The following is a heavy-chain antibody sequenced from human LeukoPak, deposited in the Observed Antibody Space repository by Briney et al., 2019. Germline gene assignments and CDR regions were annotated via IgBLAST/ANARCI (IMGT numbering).Heavy chain of an antibody. Sequence: GESLRLSCAASGFTFSNYWMSWVRQAPGKGLEWVANIKQDGSEKYYVDSVKGRFTISRDNAKNSLYLQISSLRAEDTAVYYCARDRLPSRYSGLDYWAQGTLVTVSS. V-gene: IGHV3-7*01. J-gene: IGHJ4*02. CDR2: IKQDGSEK. D-gene: IGHD3-9*01. CDR1: GFTFSNYW. CDR3: ARDRLPSRYSGLDY.